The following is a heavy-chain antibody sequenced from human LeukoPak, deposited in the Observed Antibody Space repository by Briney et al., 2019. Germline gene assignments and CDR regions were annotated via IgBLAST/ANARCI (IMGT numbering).Heavy chain of an antibody. CDR3: ARGGSSSWYPNFDC. CDR1: GFTFSSYA. CDR2: ISGASGGST. V-gene: IGHV3-23*01. J-gene: IGHJ4*02. D-gene: IGHD6-13*01. Sequence: GGSLRLSCAASGFTFSSYAMTWVRQAPGKGLEWVSIISGASGGSTYYADSVKGRFTISRDNSKNTLYLQMNSLRAEDTALYYCARGGSSSWYPNFDCWGQGTLVTVSS.